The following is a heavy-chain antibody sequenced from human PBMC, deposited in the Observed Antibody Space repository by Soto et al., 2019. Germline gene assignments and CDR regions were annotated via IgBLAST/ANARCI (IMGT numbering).Heavy chain of an antibody. D-gene: IGHD3-3*01. CDR1: SGSISSYY. Sequence: PSETLSLTCTVASGSISSYYWSWLRQPPGKGLEWIGYVYYSGTTNYNSSLKSRVTISIDPSKNQFSLTLNSVTAADTAVYYCAKSPTIFGVGSFDPWGQGTLVTVSS. J-gene: IGHJ5*02. CDR3: AKSPTIFGVGSFDP. CDR2: VYYSGTT. V-gene: IGHV4-59*01.